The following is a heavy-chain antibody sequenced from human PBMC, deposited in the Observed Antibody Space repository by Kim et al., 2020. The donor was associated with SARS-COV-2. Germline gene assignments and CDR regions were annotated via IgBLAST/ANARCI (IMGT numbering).Heavy chain of an antibody. CDR2: IRDDGSAK. D-gene: IGHD6-19*01. Sequence: GGSLRLSCAVSGFSFSSYWMSWVRQAPGKGLEWVGNIRDDGSAKTYVDSVKGRFTISRDNAKNSLYLQMNSLRAEDTAVYYCARGAGAVDVWGKGTTVTVSS. J-gene: IGHJ6*04. V-gene: IGHV3-7*01. CDR3: ARGAGAVDV. CDR1: GFSFSSYW.